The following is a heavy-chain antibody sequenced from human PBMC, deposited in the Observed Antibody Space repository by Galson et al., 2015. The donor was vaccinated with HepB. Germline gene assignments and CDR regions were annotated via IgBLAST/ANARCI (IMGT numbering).Heavy chain of an antibody. CDR3: ARDKGGMNSSRFFDL. D-gene: IGHD6-13*01. V-gene: IGHV3-30-3*01. CDR2: ISYDGSNK. Sequence: SLRLSCAASGFTFSSYAMHWVRQAPGKGLEWVAVISYDGSNKYYADSVKGRFTISRDNSKNTLYLQMNSLRAEDTAVYYCARDKGGMNSSRFFDLWGRGTLVTVSS. J-gene: IGHJ2*01. CDR1: GFTFSSYA.